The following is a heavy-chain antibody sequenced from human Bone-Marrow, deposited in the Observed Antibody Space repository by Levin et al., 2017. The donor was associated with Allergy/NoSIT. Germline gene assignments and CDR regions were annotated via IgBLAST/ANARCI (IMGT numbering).Heavy chain of an antibody. CDR1: GFTFSRYW. J-gene: IGHJ4*02. Sequence: TGGSLRLSCSVSGFTFSRYWMSWVRQVPGKGLEWVANIKEDGSETHYVDSVKGRFTISRDNARNSVYLQMNSLRAEDTAVYHCAGTGFWGQGTLVTVSS. V-gene: IGHV3-7*02. CDR2: IKEDGSET. CDR3: AGTGF. D-gene: IGHD3-9*01.